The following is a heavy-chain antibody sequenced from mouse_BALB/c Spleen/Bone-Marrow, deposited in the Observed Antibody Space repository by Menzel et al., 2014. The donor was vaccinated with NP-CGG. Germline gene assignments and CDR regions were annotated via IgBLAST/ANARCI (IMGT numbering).Heavy chain of an antibody. J-gene: IGHJ1*01. D-gene: IGHD1-1*01. CDR3: ARLNYYGNLFV. V-gene: IGHV4-1*02. CDR1: GFDFSRYW. CDR2: INPDRRTI. Sequence: EVKLMESGGGLVQPGGSLKLSCAASGFDFSRYWMSWVRQAPGKGLEWIGEINPDRRTINYTPSLKDKFIISRDNAKNTLYLQMSKVRSEDTALYYGARLNYYGNLFVWGAGTTVTVSS.